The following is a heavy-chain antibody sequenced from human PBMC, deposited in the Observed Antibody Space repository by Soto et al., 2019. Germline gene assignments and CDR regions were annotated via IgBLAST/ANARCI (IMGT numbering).Heavy chain of an antibody. Sequence: EVQLVESGGGLVQPWGSLRLSCAASGFTFSSYGMNWVRQAPGKGLEWVSYISSSSTTIYYADSVKGRFTIFRDNAKNSLYLQLNSLRDEDSAVYYCARSPYYYDSSNYYGYWGQGPLVTVSS. CDR1: GFTFSSYG. V-gene: IGHV3-48*02. CDR2: ISSSSTTI. CDR3: ARSPYYYDSSNYYGY. D-gene: IGHD3-22*01. J-gene: IGHJ4*02.